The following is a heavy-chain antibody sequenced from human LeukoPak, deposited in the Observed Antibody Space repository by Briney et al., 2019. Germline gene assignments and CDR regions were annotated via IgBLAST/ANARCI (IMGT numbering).Heavy chain of an antibody. J-gene: IGHJ3*02. CDR3: ARRQGYDAFDI. CDR2: MNPNSGNT. CDR1: RNIFTGYF. V-gene: IGHV1-8*01. D-gene: IGHD5-12*01. Sequence: ASVKVSCKASRNIFTGYFIHWVRQAAGQGLEWMGWMNPNSGNTGYAQKFQGRVTMTRDTSITTAYMELSSLRSEDTAVYYCARRQGYDAFDIWGQGTMVTVSS.